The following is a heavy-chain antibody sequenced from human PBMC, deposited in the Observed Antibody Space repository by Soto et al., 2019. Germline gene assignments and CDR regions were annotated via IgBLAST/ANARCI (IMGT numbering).Heavy chain of an antibody. J-gene: IGHJ4*02. CDR3: GRGTPGSTWYPPFDY. CDR1: GYTLTNYG. D-gene: IGHD6-13*01. CDR2: ITAYKGVT. V-gene: IGHV1-18*01. Sequence: QVQLVQSGAEVKTHGASVKVSCKASGYTLTNYGISWVRQAPGQGLEWMGWITAYKGVTNYAQKFQGRVTMTTDTSKXTAYMELRSLKSDDTALYYCGRGTPGSTWYPPFDYWGQGTLVTVSS.